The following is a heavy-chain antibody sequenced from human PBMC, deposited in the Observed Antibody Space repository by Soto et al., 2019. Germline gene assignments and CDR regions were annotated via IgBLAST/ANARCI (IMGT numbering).Heavy chain of an antibody. CDR1: GGSISSGGYS. D-gene: IGHD3-10*01. CDR2: ISHTGST. CDR3: ARGGGFLGY. J-gene: IGHJ4*02. Sequence: QLQLQESGSGLVKPSQTLSLTCAVSGGSISSGGYSWSWIRQPPGKGLEWIGYISHTGSTYYNPSLRSRVTTAVDRSKNQFSLKLSSVPAADTAVYYCARGGGFLGYWGQGTLVTVSS. V-gene: IGHV4-30-2*01.